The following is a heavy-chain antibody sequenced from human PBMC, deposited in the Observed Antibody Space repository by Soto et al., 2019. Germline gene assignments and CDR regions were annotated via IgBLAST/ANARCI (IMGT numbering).Heavy chain of an antibody. CDR2: INHSGST. D-gene: IGHD6-13*01. CDR1: GGSFSGYY. V-gene: IGHV4-34*01. Sequence: SETLSLTCAVYGGSFSGYYWSWIRQPPGKGLEWIGEINHSGSTNYNPSLKSRVTISVDTSKNQFSLKLSSVTAADTAVYYCARGSKLAAAGKGGNYYYYGMDVWGQGTTVTVSS. J-gene: IGHJ6*02. CDR3: ARGSKLAAAGKGGNYYYYGMDV.